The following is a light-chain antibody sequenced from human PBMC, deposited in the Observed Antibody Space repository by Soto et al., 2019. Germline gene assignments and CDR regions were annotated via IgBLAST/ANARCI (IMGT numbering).Light chain of an antibody. Sequence: QSALTQPASVSGSPGQAITISCSGTSSDVGAFNSVSWYQQHPGKAPKLVIYDVSNRPSGVSNRFSGSKSGNTASLTISGLRAEDEADYYCNSYTSNNTYVFGTGTKVTVL. V-gene: IGLV2-14*03. J-gene: IGLJ1*01. CDR1: SSDVGAFNS. CDR2: DVS. CDR3: NSYTSNNTYV.